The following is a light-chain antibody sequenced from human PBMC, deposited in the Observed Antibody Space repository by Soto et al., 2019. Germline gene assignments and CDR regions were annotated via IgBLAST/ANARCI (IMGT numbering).Light chain of an antibody. V-gene: IGKV3-11*01. CDR2: DAS. CDR3: QQRSNWWT. Sequence: EIVLTQSPATLSLSPGERATLSYRARQSVSSYLAWYQQKPGQAPRLLLYDASHRATGIPARFSGSGSGTDFTLTISSLEPEDFAVYYCQQRSNWWTFGQGTKVDIK. J-gene: IGKJ1*01. CDR1: QSVSSY.